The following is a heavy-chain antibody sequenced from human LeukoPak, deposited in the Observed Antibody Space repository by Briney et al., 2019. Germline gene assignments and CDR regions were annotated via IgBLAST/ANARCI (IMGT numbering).Heavy chain of an antibody. CDR2: ISSSSSYL. D-gene: IGHD3-3*01. CDR3: ARDLEGPSPYSADV. V-gene: IGHV3-21*01. J-gene: IGHJ6*02. Sequence: VGESLKKRLEWVSSISSSSSYLYYADSVKGRFTISRDNAKNSLYLQMSSLRAEDTAVYYCARDLEGPSPYSADVWGQGTTVTVSS.